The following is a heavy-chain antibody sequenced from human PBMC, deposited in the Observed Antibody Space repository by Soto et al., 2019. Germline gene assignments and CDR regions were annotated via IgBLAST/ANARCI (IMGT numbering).Heavy chain of an antibody. CDR2: FYDLDGT. CDR3: ATWHLQEHAYDV. V-gene: IGHV3-53*01. CDR1: GLTVSGKKY. J-gene: IGHJ3*01. D-gene: IGHD4-4*01. Sequence: GGSLRLSCAVSGLTVSGKKYVAWVRQAPGKGLEWVSGFYDLDGTYYADSLKGRFTTSGDSSRTIVYLQMNGLRPEDTAVYYCATWHLQEHAYDVWGQGTTVTVSS.